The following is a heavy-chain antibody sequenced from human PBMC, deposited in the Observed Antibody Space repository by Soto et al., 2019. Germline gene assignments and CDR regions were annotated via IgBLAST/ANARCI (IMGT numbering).Heavy chain of an antibody. CDR3: ANGIHIVVVTAIHDAFDI. D-gene: IGHD2-21*02. J-gene: IGHJ3*02. Sequence: GGSLRLSCAASGFTFSSYAMSWVRQAPGKGLEWVSAISGSGGSTYYADSVKGRFTISRDNSKNTLYLQMNSLRAEDTAVYYFANGIHIVVVTAIHDAFDIWGQGTMVTVSS. CDR2: ISGSGGST. V-gene: IGHV3-23*01. CDR1: GFTFSSYA.